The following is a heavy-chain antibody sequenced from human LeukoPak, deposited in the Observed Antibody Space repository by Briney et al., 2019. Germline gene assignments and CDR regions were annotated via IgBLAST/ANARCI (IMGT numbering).Heavy chain of an antibody. CDR2: IYYSGST. CDR1: GGSISSGGYS. J-gene: IGHJ3*02. CDR3: ARDPLGYCSGGSCYSLPIWGAFDI. D-gene: IGHD2-15*01. Sequence: PSETLSLTCTVSGGSISSGGYSWSWIRQHPGKGLEWIGYIYYSGSTYYNPSLKSRVTISVDTSKNQFSLKLSSVTAADTAVYYCARDPLGYCSGGSCYSLPIWGAFDIWGQGTMVTVSS. V-gene: IGHV4-31*03.